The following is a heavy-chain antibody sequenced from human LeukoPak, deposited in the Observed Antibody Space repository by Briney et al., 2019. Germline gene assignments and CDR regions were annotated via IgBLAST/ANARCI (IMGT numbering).Heavy chain of an antibody. D-gene: IGHD6-19*01. V-gene: IGHV4-34*01. CDR3: ARHFPHMDYSGWKQGWFDP. Sequence: SETLSLTCAVYGGSFSGYYWSWIRQPPGMGLEWIGEINHSGSTNYNPSLKSRVTISVDTSENQFSLRLISVTAADTAVYYCARHFPHMDYSGWKQGWFDPWGQGTLVTVSS. J-gene: IGHJ5*02. CDR2: INHSGST. CDR1: GGSFSGYY.